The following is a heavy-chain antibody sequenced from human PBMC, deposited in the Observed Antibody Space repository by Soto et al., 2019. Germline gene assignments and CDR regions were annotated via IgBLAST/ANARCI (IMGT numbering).Heavy chain of an antibody. Sequence: EVQLVESGGGLVLPGGSLRLSCAASGFTFTSNSMNWVRQAPGKGLEWISYITSSSSTIYYADSVKGRFTISRDNAKNSLYLQMNSLRDDDTAVYYCARGRVGTAYFDYWGQGALVTVSS. CDR2: ITSSSSTI. D-gene: IGHD2-21*02. V-gene: IGHV3-48*02. CDR1: GFTFTSNS. J-gene: IGHJ4*02. CDR3: ARGRVGTAYFDY.